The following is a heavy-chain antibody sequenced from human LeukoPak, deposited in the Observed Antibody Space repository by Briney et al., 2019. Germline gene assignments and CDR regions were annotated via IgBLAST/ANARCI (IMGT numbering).Heavy chain of an antibody. V-gene: IGHV3-30*18. Sequence: GRSLRLSCAASGFTFSSYGMHWVRQAPGKGLEWVAVISYDGSNNYYADSVKGRFTISRDNSKNTLYLQMNSLRAEDTAVYYCAKDFGLPRYYDFWSGYLTAYYFDYWGQGTLVTVSS. D-gene: IGHD3-3*01. CDR3: AKDFGLPRYYDFWSGYLTAYYFDY. J-gene: IGHJ4*02. CDR1: GFTFSSYG. CDR2: ISYDGSNN.